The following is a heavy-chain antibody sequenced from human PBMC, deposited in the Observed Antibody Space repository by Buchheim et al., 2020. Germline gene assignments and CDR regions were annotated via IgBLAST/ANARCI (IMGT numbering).Heavy chain of an antibody. J-gene: IGHJ5*02. CDR2: IYYSGST. CDR3: AREGCSGGSCYFNWFDP. CDR1: GGSISSYY. V-gene: IGHV4-59*01. D-gene: IGHD2-15*01. Sequence: QVQLQESGPGLVKPSETLSLTCTVSGGSISSYYWSWIRQPPGKGLEWIGYIYYSGSTNYNPSLKSRFTISVDTSKNQFSLKLSSVTAADTAVYYCAREGCSGGSCYFNWFDPWGQGTL.